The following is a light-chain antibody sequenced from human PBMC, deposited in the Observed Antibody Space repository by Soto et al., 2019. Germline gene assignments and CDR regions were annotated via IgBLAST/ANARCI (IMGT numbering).Light chain of an antibody. J-gene: IGLJ2*01. V-gene: IGLV1-51*01. Sequence: LTQPPSVSAAPGQKVTISCSGSSSNIGNNYVSWYQQLPGTAPKLLIYDNNKRPSGIPDRFSGSKSGTSATLGITGLQTGDEADYYCGTWDSSLSAVVFGGGTKVTVL. CDR2: DNN. CDR3: GTWDSSLSAVV. CDR1: SSNIGNNY.